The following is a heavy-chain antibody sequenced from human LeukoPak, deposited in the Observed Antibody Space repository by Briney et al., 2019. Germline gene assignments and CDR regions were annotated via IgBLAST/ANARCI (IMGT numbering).Heavy chain of an antibody. CDR2: IIPIFGTA. J-gene: IGHJ4*02. Sequence: AASVKVSCKASGGTFSSYAISWVRQAPGQGLEWMGGIIPIFGTANYAQKFQGRVTITADESTSTAYMELSSLGSEDTAVYYCARVRDPRLYYFDYWGQGTLVTVSS. D-gene: IGHD5-24*01. CDR3: ARVRDPRLYYFDY. V-gene: IGHV1-69*01. CDR1: GGTFSSYA.